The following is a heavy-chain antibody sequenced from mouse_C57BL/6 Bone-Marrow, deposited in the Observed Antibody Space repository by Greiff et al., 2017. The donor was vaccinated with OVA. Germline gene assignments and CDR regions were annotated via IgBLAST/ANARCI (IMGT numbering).Heavy chain of an antibody. CDR3: TRDRGIYYFDY. CDR1: GFTFSSYA. CDR2: ISSGGDYI. J-gene: IGHJ2*01. V-gene: IGHV5-9-1*02. D-gene: IGHD3-1*01. Sequence: EVQLVESGEGLVKPGGSLKLSCAASGFTFSSYAMSWVRQTPEKRLEWVAYISSGGDYIYYADTVKGRFTISRDNARNTLYLQMSSLKSEDTALYYCTRDRGIYYFDYWGQGTTLTVSS.